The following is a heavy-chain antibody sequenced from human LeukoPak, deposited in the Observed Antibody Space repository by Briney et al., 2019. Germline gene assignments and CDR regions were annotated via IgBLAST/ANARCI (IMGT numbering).Heavy chain of an antibody. CDR3: ARLNYYGSGSYYRGSQRAFDY. J-gene: IGHJ4*02. V-gene: IGHV4-39*01. CDR2: IYYSGST. D-gene: IGHD3-10*01. CDR1: GGSISSSSYY. Sequence: SETLSLTCTVSGGSISSSSYYWGWIRRPPGKGLEWIGSIYYSGSTYYNPSLKSRVTISVDTSKNQFSLKLSSVTAADTAVYYCARLNYYGSGSYYRGSQRAFDYWGQGTLVTVSS.